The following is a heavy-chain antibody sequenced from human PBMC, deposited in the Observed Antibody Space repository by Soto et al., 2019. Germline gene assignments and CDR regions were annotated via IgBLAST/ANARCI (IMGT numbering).Heavy chain of an antibody. CDR2: ISSNGGST. J-gene: IGHJ5*02. Sequence: EVQLVESGGGLVQPGGSLRLSCAASGFTFSSYAMHWVRQAPGKGLEYVSAISSNGGSTYYANSVKGRFTISRDNSKNTLYLQMGSLRAEDMAVYYCAREKISSGGFDPCGQGTLVTVSS. CDR3: AREKISSGGFDP. V-gene: IGHV3-64*01. D-gene: IGHD6-6*01. CDR1: GFTFSSYA.